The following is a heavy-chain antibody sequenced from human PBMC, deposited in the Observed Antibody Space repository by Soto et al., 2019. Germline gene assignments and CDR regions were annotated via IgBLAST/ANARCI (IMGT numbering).Heavy chain of an antibody. CDR2: ISAYNGNT. J-gene: IGHJ3*02. CDR3: ARDRSGYSYYDAFDI. Sequence: QVQLVQSGAEVKKPGASVKVSCKASGYTFTSYGISWVRQAPGQGLEWMGWISAYNGNTNYAQNLQGRVTMTTDTSKXTAYMELRSLRSDDTAVYYCARDRSGYSYYDAFDIWGQGTMVTVSS. CDR1: GYTFTSYG. V-gene: IGHV1-18*01. D-gene: IGHD5-18*01.